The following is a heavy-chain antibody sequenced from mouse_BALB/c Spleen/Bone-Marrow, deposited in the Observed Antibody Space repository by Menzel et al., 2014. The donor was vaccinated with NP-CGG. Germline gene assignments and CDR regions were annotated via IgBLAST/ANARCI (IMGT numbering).Heavy chain of an antibody. CDR1: GFTFTDYY. D-gene: IGHD1-2*01. CDR2: IRNKANGYTT. CDR3: ARDIGLRLRFAY. Sequence: EVQVVESGGGLVQPGGSLRLSCATSGFTFTDYYMGWVRQPPGKALEWLGFIRNKANGYTTEYSASVKGRFTISRDNSQSILYLQMNTLRAEDSATYYCARDIGLRLRFAYWGQGTLVTVSA. V-gene: IGHV7-3*02. J-gene: IGHJ3*01.